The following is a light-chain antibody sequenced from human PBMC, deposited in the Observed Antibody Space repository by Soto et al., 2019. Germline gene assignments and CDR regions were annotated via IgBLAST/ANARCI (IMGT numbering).Light chain of an antibody. Sequence: DIQLTQSPSTLSASVGDRVTITCRASQSISTWLAWYQQEPGKAPKLLIHKASSLQSGVPSRFSGSGSGTDFTLTISSLHPDDFATYDGQQYNSYSPTFGQGTRVEIK. CDR3: QQYNSYSPT. CDR1: QSISTW. V-gene: IGKV1-5*03. J-gene: IGKJ1*01. CDR2: KAS.